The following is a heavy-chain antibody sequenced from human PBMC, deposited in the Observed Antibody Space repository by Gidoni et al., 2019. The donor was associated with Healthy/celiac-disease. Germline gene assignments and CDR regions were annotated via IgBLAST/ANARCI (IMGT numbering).Heavy chain of an antibody. V-gene: IGHV1-8*01. D-gene: IGHD1-26*01. CDR1: GYTFTSYV. CDR2: MNPNSGNT. Sequence: QVQLVQSGAEVKKPGASVKVSCKASGYTFTSYVLTWVRQATGQGLEWMGWMNPNSGNTGYAQKFQGRVTMARNTSISTAYMELSSLRSEDTAVYYWARPARVLHGLVYWGQGTLVTVSS. J-gene: IGHJ4*02. CDR3: ARPARVLHGLVY.